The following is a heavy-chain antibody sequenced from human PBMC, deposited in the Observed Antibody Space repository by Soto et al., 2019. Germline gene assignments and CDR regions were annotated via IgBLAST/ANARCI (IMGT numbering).Heavy chain of an antibody. CDR1: GFSFGSYA. V-gene: IGHV3-23*01. CDR3: ARWSYLDY. D-gene: IGHD3-3*01. J-gene: IGHJ4*02. Sequence: GGSLRLSCAASGFSFGSYALSWVRQAPGKGLEWVSTISGSDGKAFYADSVKGRFSISRDTSQNTLYLQMNSLRADDTAIYYCARWSYLDYWGQGTRVTVSS. CDR2: ISGSDGKA.